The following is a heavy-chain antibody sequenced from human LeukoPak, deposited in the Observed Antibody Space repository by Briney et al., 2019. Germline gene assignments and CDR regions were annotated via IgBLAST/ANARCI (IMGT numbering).Heavy chain of an antibody. J-gene: IGHJ4*02. CDR1: GFDVRGSA. CDR2: IRSKVNSYAT. D-gene: IGHD5-18*01. V-gene: IGHV3-73*01. CDR3: TRDDNYGADFDY. Sequence: AGVSLRLSCAASGFDVRGSAIHWVRQASGKGLEWVGHIRSKVNSYATAYSASVRGRFTISRDDSKTTAYLLMNSLKTEDTAIYYCTRDDNYGADFDYWGPGTLVTVSS.